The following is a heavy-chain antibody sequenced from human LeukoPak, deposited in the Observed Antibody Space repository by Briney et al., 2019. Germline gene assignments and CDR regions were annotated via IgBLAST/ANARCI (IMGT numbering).Heavy chain of an antibody. CDR1: GFTFSSYA. CDR3: AKSPAPYYYDSSGYYPFNY. J-gene: IGHJ4*02. V-gene: IGHV3-23*01. Sequence: GGSLRLSCAASGFTFSSYAMSWVRQAPGKGLEWVSAISGSGGSTYYADSVKGRFTISRDNSKNTLYLQMNSLRAEDTAVYYCAKSPAPYYYDSSGYYPFNYWGQGTLVTVSS. CDR2: ISGSGGST. D-gene: IGHD3-22*01.